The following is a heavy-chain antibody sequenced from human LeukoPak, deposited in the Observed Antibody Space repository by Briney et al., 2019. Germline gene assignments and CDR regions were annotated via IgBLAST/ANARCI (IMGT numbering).Heavy chain of an antibody. CDR2: ITSSSSTI. CDR3: ARERLLWFGELSPRAFDI. CDR1: GFTSSSYS. D-gene: IGHD3-10*01. V-gene: IGHV3-48*02. Sequence: GGSLRLSCAASGFTSSSYSMNWVRQAPGKGLEWVSYITSSSSTIKYADSVKGRFTISRDNAKNSLYLQMNSLRDEDTAVYYCARERLLWFGELSPRAFDIWGQGTMVTVSS. J-gene: IGHJ3*02.